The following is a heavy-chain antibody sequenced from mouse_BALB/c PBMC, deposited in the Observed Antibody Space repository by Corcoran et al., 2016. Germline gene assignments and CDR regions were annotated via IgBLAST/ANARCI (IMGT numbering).Heavy chain of an antibody. D-gene: IGHD2-1*01. Sequence: EVQLQQSGPELVKPGASMKISCKASGYSFTGYTMNWVKQSHGKNLEWIGLINPYNGGTSYNQKCKGKATLTVDKSSSTAYMELLSLTSEDSAGYYCAISYGNYGGAMDYWGQGTSVTVSS. CDR2: INPYNGGT. CDR1: GYSFTGYT. V-gene: IGHV1-18*01. J-gene: IGHJ4*01. CDR3: AISYGNYGGAMDY.